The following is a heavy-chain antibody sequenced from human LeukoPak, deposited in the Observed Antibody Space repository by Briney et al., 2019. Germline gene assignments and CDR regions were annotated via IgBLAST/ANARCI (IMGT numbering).Heavy chain of an antibody. CDR2: IYYRGST. V-gene: IGHV4-59*01. CDR1: GGSISSYY. Sequence: PSETLSLTCTVSGGSISSYYWSWIRQPPEKGLEWIGYIYYRGSTNYNPSLKSRVTISVDTSKNQFSLKLSSVTAADTAVYYCARGVAYYYDSSGYYYGHYYYMDVWGKGTTVTVSS. D-gene: IGHD3-22*01. CDR3: ARGVAYYYDSSGYYYGHYYYMDV. J-gene: IGHJ6*03.